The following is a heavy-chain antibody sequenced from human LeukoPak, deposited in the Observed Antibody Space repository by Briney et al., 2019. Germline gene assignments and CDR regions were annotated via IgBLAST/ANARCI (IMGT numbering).Heavy chain of an antibody. Sequence: SHTLSLTCAISGYSVTSNSAAWNWITHSPSRGLEWLGRTYYRSKRYNEYAVSVKSRITINPDTSKNQFSLQLNSVTPEDTAVYYCARGAGITETTPLPYYYYYMGVWGKGTTVTVSS. CDR1: GYSVTSNSAA. D-gene: IGHD1-7*01. V-gene: IGHV6-1*01. CDR2: TYYRSKRYN. CDR3: ARGAGITETTPLPYYYYYMGV. J-gene: IGHJ6*03.